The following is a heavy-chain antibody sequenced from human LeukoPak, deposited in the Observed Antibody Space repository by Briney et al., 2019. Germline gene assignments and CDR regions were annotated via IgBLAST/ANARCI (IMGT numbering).Heavy chain of an antibody. D-gene: IGHD3-22*01. CDR2: IYTSGTT. Sequence: SETLSLTCTVSGGSISSYYWSWIRQPAGKGLELIGRIYTSGTTNYDPSLKSRVTMSVDTSKNQFSLKLSSVTAADTAVYYCARHGRYYDSTRYYFDYWGQGTLVTVSS. CDR3: ARHGRYYDSTRYYFDY. CDR1: GGSISSYY. V-gene: IGHV4-4*07. J-gene: IGHJ4*02.